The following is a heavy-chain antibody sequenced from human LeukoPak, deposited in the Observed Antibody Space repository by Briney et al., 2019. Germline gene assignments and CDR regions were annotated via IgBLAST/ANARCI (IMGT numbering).Heavy chain of an antibody. J-gene: IGHJ5*02. CDR3: ARDVKQLAGPANWFDP. V-gene: IGHV4-39*07. Sequence: PSETLSLTCTVSGGSISSSSYYWGWIRQPPGKGLEWIGSIYYSGSTNYNPSLKSRVTISVDTSKNQFSLKLSSVTAADTAVYYYARDVKQLAGPANWFDPWGQGTLVTVSS. CDR2: IYYSGST. D-gene: IGHD6-13*01. CDR1: GGSISSSSYY.